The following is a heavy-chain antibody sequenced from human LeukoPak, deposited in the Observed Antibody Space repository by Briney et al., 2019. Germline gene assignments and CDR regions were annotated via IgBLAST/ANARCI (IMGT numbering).Heavy chain of an antibody. CDR1: GRPIRSYY. Sequence: SETLSLTCTVWGRPIRSYYWSWLRQPPGKGLEWIGYIYYSGSTNYNPSLKSRVTISVDTSKNQFSLKLSSVPAADTAVYYCARAAGPLAATDFWGQGTPVTVSS. CDR2: IYYSGST. D-gene: IGHD6-13*01. J-gene: IGHJ4*02. CDR3: ARAAGPLAATDF. V-gene: IGHV4-59*01.